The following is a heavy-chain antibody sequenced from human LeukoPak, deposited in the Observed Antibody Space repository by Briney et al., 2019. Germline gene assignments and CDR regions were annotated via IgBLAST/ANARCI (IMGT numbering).Heavy chain of an antibody. J-gene: IGHJ4*02. CDR3: ARHSLGAAPVVDY. D-gene: IGHD2-15*01. V-gene: IGHV4-59*08. Sequence: SETLSLTCTVSGGSISSYYWSWIRQPPGKGLEWIGYIYYSGSTNYNPSLKSRVTISADTSNNQFSLKLSSVTAADTAAYYCARHSLGAAPVVDYWGQGTLVTVSS. CDR2: IYYSGST. CDR1: GGSISSYY.